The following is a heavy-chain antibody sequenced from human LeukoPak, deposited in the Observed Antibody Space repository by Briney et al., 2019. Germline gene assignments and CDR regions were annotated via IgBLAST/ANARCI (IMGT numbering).Heavy chain of an antibody. CDR1: GFTFGDYA. J-gene: IGHJ4*02. CDR3: ARELSGSISRHFDY. D-gene: IGHD2-15*01. Sequence: GGSLRLSCAASGFTFGDYAMHWVRQAPGKGLEWVSGINCNSNSIGYADSVKGRFTISRDHAKNSLYLQMNSLRAEDTAVFYCARELSGSISRHFDYWGQGTLVTVSS. V-gene: IGHV3-9*01. CDR2: INCNSNSI.